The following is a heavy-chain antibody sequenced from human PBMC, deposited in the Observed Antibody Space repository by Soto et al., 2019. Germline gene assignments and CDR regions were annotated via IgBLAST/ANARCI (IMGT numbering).Heavy chain of an antibody. Sequence: GGSLRLSCAASGFIFSRSAMNWIRQAPGKGVEWVSYISSSSSYIYYADSVKGRFTISRDNAKNSLYLQMNSLRAEDTAVYYCARINSGWGPLSPYPFDYWGQGALVTVSS. V-gene: IGHV3-21*01. J-gene: IGHJ4*02. D-gene: IGHD6-19*01. CDR1: GFIFSRSA. CDR2: ISSSSSYI. CDR3: ARINSGWGPLSPYPFDY.